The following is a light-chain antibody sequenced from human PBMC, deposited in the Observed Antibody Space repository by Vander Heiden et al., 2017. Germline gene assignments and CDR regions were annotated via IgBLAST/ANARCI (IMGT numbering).Light chain of an antibody. Sequence: DIQMTQSPSSLSASVGDRVTITCRASQSISSHLNGDQQKPGKAPKLLIYAASSLQSGVQKRFSGSGSGTDFTLTISSLQPEDFATYDGQQSYSFGHGTKVDIK. CDR2: AAS. CDR1: QSISSH. V-gene: IGKV1-39*01. J-gene: IGKJ3*01. CDR3: QQSYS.